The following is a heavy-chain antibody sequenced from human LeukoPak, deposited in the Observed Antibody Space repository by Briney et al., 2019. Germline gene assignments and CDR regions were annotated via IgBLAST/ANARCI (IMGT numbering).Heavy chain of an antibody. CDR3: ARDHRTARPDYYYYYGMDV. D-gene: IGHD6-6*01. CDR1: GVSISSYY. Sequence: SETLSLTCTVSGVSISSYYWSWIRQPPGKGLEWIGYIYYSGSTNYNPSLKSRVTISVDTSKNQFSLKLSSVTAADTAVYCCARDHRTARPDYYYYYGMDVWGQGTTVTVSS. V-gene: IGHV4-59*01. CDR2: IYYSGST. J-gene: IGHJ6*02.